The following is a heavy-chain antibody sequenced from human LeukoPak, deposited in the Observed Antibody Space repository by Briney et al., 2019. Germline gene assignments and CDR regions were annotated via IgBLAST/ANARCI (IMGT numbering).Heavy chain of an antibody. V-gene: IGHV3-30-3*01. CDR1: GFTFSLYT. CDR3: AKDGWFDP. Sequence: GGSLRLSCAASGFTFSLYTMQWVRQAPGKGLEWVTLISNDGRNKYYAAPVKGRFTISRDNSKNTLYLQMNSLRAEDTAVYYCAKDGWFDPWGQGTLVTVSS. CDR2: ISNDGRNK. J-gene: IGHJ5*02.